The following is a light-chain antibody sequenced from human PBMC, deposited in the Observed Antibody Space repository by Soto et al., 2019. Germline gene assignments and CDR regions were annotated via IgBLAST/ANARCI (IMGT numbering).Light chain of an antibody. J-gene: IGLJ1*01. V-gene: IGLV2-11*01. CDR2: DVK. Sequence: QSALTQPRSVSGSHGQSVTISCTGTSSDVGGYNYVSWYQQYPGKAPKVMIYDVKTRPSGVPDRFSGSKSGNTASLTISGLQAEDEADYYCCSYAGSYTFVFGTGTKVTVL. CDR3: CSYAGSYTFV. CDR1: SSDVGGYNY.